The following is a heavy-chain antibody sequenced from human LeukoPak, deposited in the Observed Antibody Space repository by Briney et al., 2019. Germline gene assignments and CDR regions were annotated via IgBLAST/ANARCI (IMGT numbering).Heavy chain of an antibody. D-gene: IGHD1-26*01. J-gene: IGHJ4*02. CDR3: ARHPSHLLLNGCFDY. CDR2: IYYSGST. V-gene: IGHV4-39*01. CDR1: GGSISSSSYY. Sequence: PSETLSLTCTVSGGSISSSSYYWGWIRQPPGKGLEWIGSIYYSGSTYYNPSLKSRVTISVDTSKNQFSLKLSSVTAADTAVYYCARHPSHLLLNGCFDYWGQGTLVTVSS.